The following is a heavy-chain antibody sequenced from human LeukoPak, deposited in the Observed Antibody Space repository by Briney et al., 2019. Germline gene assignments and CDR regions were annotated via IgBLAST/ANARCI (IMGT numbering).Heavy chain of an antibody. J-gene: IGHJ4*02. CDR1: GYTFTGYY. V-gene: IGHV1-2*02. CDR2: INPNSGGT. CDR3: ARGSYSSGWYGAFFDY. Sequence: SSVKVSCKASGYTFTGYYMHWVRQAPGQRREWMGWINPNSGGTNYAQMFQGRVTMTRDTSISTAYMELSRLRSDDTAVYYCARGSYSSGWYGAFFDYWGQGTLVTVSS. D-gene: IGHD6-19*01.